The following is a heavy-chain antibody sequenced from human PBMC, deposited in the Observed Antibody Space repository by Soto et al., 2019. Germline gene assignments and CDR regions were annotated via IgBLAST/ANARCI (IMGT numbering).Heavy chain of an antibody. J-gene: IGHJ4*02. V-gene: IGHV3-33*08. CDR3: ARDEDGYKA. Sequence: GSLRLSCAASGFTFSSYSMNWVRQAPGKGLEWVAVICYNSNNKYYADSVKGRFTISRDNSKNTLYLQMNSLRAEDTAVYYCARDEDGYKAWGQGT. CDR2: ICYNSNNK. CDR1: GFTFSSYS. D-gene: IGHD5-12*01.